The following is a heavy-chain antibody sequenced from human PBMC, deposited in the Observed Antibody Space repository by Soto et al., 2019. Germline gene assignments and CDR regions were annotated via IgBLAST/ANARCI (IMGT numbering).Heavy chain of an antibody. CDR1: GFTFNRYW. J-gene: IGHJ4*02. Sequence: EVQLVESGGGLVQPGGSLRLSCAASGFTFNRYWMKWVRQAPGRGLEWMGNINQDGSEKHYVDSVKGRFTISRDNAKDSVSLQMNSLKAEDTAMYYCARGGYDYSNPFDYWGQGTLVTVSS. D-gene: IGHD4-4*01. CDR3: ARGGYDYSNPFDY. V-gene: IGHV3-7*04. CDR2: INQDGSEK.